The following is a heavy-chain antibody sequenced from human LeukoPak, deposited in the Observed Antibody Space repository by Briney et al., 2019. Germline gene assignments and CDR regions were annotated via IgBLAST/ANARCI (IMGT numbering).Heavy chain of an antibody. Sequence: SETLSLICAVYGGSFSGYYWSWIRQPPGKGLEWIGEINHSGSTNYNPSLKSRVTMSVDTSKNHFSLKLNSVTAADTAVYYCARVVVTAMFDWFDPWGQGTLVTVSS. CDR3: ARVVVTAMFDWFDP. D-gene: IGHD2-21*02. CDR2: INHSGST. CDR1: GGSFSGYY. J-gene: IGHJ5*02. V-gene: IGHV4-34*01.